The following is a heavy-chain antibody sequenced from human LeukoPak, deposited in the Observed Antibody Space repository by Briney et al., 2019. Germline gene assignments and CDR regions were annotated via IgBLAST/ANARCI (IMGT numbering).Heavy chain of an antibody. CDR1: AFTISSNY. V-gene: IGHV3-53*04. CDR2: IYSGGST. CDR3: ARDYRYRADTAMVNYYYYGMDV. J-gene: IGHJ6*02. Sequence: PGGSLRLSCAASAFTISSNYMSWVRQAPGKGLEWVSVIYSGGSTYYADSVKGRFTISRHNSKNTLYLQMNSLGAEDTAVYYCARDYRYRADTAMVNYYYYGMDVWGQGTTVTASS. D-gene: IGHD5-18*01.